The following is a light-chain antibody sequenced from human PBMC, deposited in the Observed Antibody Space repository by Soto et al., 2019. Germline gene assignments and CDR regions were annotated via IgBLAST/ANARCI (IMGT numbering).Light chain of an antibody. Sequence: VLTQSPATLSLSPGERATLSCRASQSITTYLAWYQQRPGQAPRLLIYGASTRATGIPARFSGSGSGTEFTLTISSLQSEDFAVYYCQQYNNWPPRNTFGQGTRLEIK. CDR3: QQYNNWPPRNT. CDR1: QSITTY. J-gene: IGKJ5*01. V-gene: IGKV3-15*01. CDR2: GAS.